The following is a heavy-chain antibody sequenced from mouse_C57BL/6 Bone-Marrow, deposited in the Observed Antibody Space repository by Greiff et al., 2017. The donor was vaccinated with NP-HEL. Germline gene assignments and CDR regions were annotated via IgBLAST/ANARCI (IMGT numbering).Heavy chain of an antibody. CDR3: TTCYDGYWGFAY. D-gene: IGHD2-3*01. V-gene: IGHV14-4*01. CDR2: IDPENGDT. Sequence: EVQLQQSGAELVRPGASVKLSCTASGFNIKDDYMHWVKQRPEQGLEWIGWIDPENGDTEYASKFQGKATITADTSSNTAYLQLSSLTSEDTAVDYCTTCYDGYWGFAYWGQGTLVTVSA. CDR1: GFNIKDDY. J-gene: IGHJ3*01.